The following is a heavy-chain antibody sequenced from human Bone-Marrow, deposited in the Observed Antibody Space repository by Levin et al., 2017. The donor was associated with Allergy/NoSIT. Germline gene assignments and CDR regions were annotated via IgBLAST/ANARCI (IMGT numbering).Heavy chain of an antibody. CDR2: IYYSGST. CDR1: GGSISSGDYY. CDR3: AGLTSAAAISYFQV. Sequence: ASETLSLTCTVSGGSISSGDYYWSWIRQSPGKGLEWIGYIYYSGSTFYTLPLRSRVTISIDTSKSQFSLKLRSVTAADTAVYFCAGLTSAAAISYFQVWGQGSLVTVSS. V-gene: IGHV4-30-4*01. J-gene: IGHJ4*02. D-gene: IGHD6-25*01.